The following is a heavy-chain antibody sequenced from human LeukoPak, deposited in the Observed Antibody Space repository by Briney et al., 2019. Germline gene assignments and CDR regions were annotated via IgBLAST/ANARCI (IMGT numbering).Heavy chain of an antibody. V-gene: IGHV4-30-2*01. CDR2: IYHSGST. Sequence: SKTLSLTCAVSGGSISSGGYSWSWIRQPPGKGLEWIGYIYHSGSTYYNPSLKSRVTISVDRSKNQFSLKLSSVTAADTAVYYCARRGETAPPVDAFDIWGQGTMVTVSS. J-gene: IGHJ3*02. CDR1: GGSISSGGYS. D-gene: IGHD3-16*01. CDR3: ARRGETAPPVDAFDI.